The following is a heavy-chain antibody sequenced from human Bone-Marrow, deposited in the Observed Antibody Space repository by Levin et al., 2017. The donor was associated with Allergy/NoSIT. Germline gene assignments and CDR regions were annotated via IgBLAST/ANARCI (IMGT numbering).Heavy chain of an antibody. Sequence: ESGPTLVKPTQTLTLTCTFSGFSLSTSGMCVSWIRQPPGKALEWLALIDWDDDKYYSTSLKTRLTISKDTSKNQVVLTMTNMDPVDTATYYCARIATTRNYDSSGYYPGAFDIWGQGTMVTVSS. CDR3: ARIATTRNYDSSGYYPGAFDI. J-gene: IGHJ3*02. CDR2: IDWDDDK. D-gene: IGHD3-22*01. CDR1: GFSLSTSGMC. V-gene: IGHV2-70*01.